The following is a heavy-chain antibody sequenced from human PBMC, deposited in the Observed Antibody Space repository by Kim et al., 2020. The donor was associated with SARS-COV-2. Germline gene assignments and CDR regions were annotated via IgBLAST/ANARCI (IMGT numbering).Heavy chain of an antibody. CDR2: ISYDGSNK. J-gene: IGHJ6*02. Sequence: GGSLRLSCAASGFTFSSYGMHWVRQAPGKGLEWVAVISYDGSNKYYADSVKGRFTISRDNYKNTLYLQMNSLRAEDTAVYYCAKDLVRYCSSTSCHKLDYYYYYGMDVWGQGTMVTVSS. CDR3: AKDLVRYCSSTSCHKLDYYYYYGMDV. D-gene: IGHD2-2*02. CDR1: GFTFSSYG. V-gene: IGHV3-30*18.